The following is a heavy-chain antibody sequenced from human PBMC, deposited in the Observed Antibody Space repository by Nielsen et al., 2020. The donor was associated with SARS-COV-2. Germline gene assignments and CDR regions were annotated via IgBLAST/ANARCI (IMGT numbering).Heavy chain of an antibody. Sequence: SETLSLTCAVYGGSFSGYYWSWIRQPPGKGLEWIGEINHSGSTNYNPSLKSRVTISVDTSKNQFSLKLSFVTAADTAVYYCAGGGGGIWFGEFALLAWGQGTLVTVSS. V-gene: IGHV4-34*01. J-gene: IGHJ5*02. D-gene: IGHD3-10*01. CDR2: INHSGST. CDR3: AGGGGGIWFGEFALLA. CDR1: GGSFSGYY.